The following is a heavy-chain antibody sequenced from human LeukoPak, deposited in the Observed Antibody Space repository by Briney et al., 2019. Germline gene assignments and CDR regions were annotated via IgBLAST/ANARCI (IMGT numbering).Heavy chain of an antibody. CDR2: IRSKTDGGTT. Sequence: PGGSLRLAWAVSGATITNAYMNWVRQAPGKGLEWVGRIRSKTDGGTTDYGAPVKGRFIISRDDSKNTVDLHMNSLETEDTAVYYCVTALVGAGSWGQGTLVTVSS. J-gene: IGHJ5*02. V-gene: IGHV3-15*01. D-gene: IGHD1-26*01. CDR3: VTALVGAGS. CDR1: GATITNAY.